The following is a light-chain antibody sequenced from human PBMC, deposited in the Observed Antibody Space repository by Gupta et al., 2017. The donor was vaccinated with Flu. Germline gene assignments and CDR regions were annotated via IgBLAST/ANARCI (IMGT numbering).Light chain of an antibody. V-gene: IGLV4-60*03. CDR3: ETWDIFTQV. J-gene: IGLJ3*02. CDR2: LEGSGSY. Sequence: GRSTYNIDCHQQQPGKAPRYLMKLEGSGSYNKGSGVPDRFSGSSSGADHYLTISNLQAEDEADYYCETWDIFTQVFGGGTKLTVL. CDR1: GRSTYN.